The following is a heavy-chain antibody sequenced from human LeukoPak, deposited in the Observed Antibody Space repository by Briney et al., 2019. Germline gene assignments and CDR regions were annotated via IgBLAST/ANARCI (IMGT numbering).Heavy chain of an antibody. CDR3: ARRYCSSTSCYSSFDY. D-gene: IGHD2-2*01. Sequence: GGSLRLSCAASGFRFSDYSMNWVRQAPGKGLEWVAVISYDGSNKYYADSVKGRFTISRDNSKNTLYLQMNSLRAEDTAVYYCARRYCSSTSCYSSFDYWGQGTLVTVSS. J-gene: IGHJ4*02. V-gene: IGHV3-30*05. CDR2: ISYDGSNK. CDR1: GFRFSDYS.